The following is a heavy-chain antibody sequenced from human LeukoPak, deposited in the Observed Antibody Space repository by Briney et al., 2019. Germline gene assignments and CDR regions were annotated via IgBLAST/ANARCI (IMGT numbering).Heavy chain of an antibody. CDR1: GFTVSTKY. J-gene: IGHJ2*01. D-gene: IGHD3-10*01. Sequence: QAGGPLRLSCAASGFTVSTKYMIWLRQAPGKGLEWVSILYSGSDTYYANSVKGRFTISRDSSKNILFLQMNDLRAEDTAVDYCARVGDHFHWYLDLWGRGTLVTVSS. CDR2: LYSGSDT. V-gene: IGHV3-53*01. CDR3: ARVGDHFHWYLDL.